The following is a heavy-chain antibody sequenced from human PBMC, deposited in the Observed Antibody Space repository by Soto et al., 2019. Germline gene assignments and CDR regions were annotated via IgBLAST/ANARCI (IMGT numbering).Heavy chain of an antibody. CDR1: GYTFTSYD. Sequence: ASVKVSCKAFGYTFTSYDINWVRQATGQGLEWMGWMNPNSGNTGYAQKFQGRVTMTRNTSISTAYMELSSLRSEDTAVYYCARVGHSITIFGVVPTYGMDVWGQGTTVTVSS. CDR3: ARVGHSITIFGVVPTYGMDV. D-gene: IGHD3-3*01. V-gene: IGHV1-8*01. CDR2: MNPNSGNT. J-gene: IGHJ6*02.